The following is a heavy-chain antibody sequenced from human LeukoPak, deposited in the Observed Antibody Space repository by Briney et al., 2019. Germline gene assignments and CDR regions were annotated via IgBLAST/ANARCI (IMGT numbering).Heavy chain of an antibody. V-gene: IGHV1-2*02. D-gene: IGHD3-16*01. J-gene: IGHJ3*02. CDR2: INPNSGGT. CDR3: ARSFGGSNAMGPDAFDI. Sequence: ASVKVSCKASGYTFTGYYMHWVRQAPGQGLEWMGWINPNSGGTNYAQKFQGRVTMTRDTSISTAYMELRSLRSDDTAVYYCARSFGGSNAMGPDAFDIWGQGTMVTVSS. CDR1: GYTFTGYY.